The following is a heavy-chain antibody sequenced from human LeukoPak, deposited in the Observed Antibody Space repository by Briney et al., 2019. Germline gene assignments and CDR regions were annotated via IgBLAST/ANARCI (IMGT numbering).Heavy chain of an antibody. CDR2: INTDGSST. Sequence: GGSLRLSCAASGLTFSNYWMHWVRQAPGKGLVWVSRINTDGSSTSYADSVKGRFTISRDNAKNTLYLQMNSLRAEDTAVYYCARDPLTTGTTFDYWGQGTLVTVSS. CDR3: ARDPLTTGTTFDY. J-gene: IGHJ4*02. D-gene: IGHD1-1*01. V-gene: IGHV3-74*01. CDR1: GLTFSNYW.